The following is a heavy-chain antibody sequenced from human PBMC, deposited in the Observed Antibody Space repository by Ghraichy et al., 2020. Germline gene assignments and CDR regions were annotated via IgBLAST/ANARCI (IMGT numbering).Heavy chain of an antibody. CDR3: ARATIRDGMDV. CDR1: GGSFSGYH. D-gene: IGHD5-12*01. J-gene: IGHJ6*02. Sequence: SETLSLTCAVYGGSFSGYHWTWIRQPPGKGLECIGDIDHSGSTNHNPSLRSRVTMSIDTSRNQFSLQLSYVTAADTAVYYCARATIRDGMDVWGQGTTVTVSS. V-gene: IGHV4-34*01. CDR2: IDHSGST.